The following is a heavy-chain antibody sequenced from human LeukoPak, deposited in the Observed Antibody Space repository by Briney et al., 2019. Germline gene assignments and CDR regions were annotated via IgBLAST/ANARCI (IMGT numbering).Heavy chain of an antibody. J-gene: IGHJ4*02. Sequence: GGSLRLSCAASGFTFSSYSMNWVRQAPGKGLEWVSYISSSSSTIYYADSVKGRFTISRDNAKNSLYLQMNSLRAEDTAVYYCARIPLSIGYRGYFDYWGQGTLVTVSS. CDR3: ARIPLSIGYRGYFDY. V-gene: IGHV3-48*01. CDR2: ISSSSSTI. D-gene: IGHD3-22*01. CDR1: GFTFSSYS.